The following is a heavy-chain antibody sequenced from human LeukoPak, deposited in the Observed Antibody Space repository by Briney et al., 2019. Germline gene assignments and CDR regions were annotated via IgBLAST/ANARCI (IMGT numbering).Heavy chain of an antibody. D-gene: IGHD3-22*01. Sequence: HPGGSLRLSCAVSGFTVSGNYMSWVRQAPGKGLEWVAVMSHDGTNKYYADSVKGRFTISRDNSKNTLYLQMDSLRTEDTAVYYCARHRGPSLHSSGYFDYWGQGTLVTVSS. CDR3: ARHRGPSLHSSGYFDY. CDR1: GFTVSGNY. V-gene: IGHV3-30-3*01. J-gene: IGHJ4*02. CDR2: MSHDGTNK.